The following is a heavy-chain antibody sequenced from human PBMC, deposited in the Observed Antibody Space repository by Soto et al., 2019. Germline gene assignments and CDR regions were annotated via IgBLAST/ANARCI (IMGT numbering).Heavy chain of an antibody. V-gene: IGHV1-18*01. CDR1: GYTFSRYG. CDR2: ISGFNGNT. J-gene: IGHJ4*02. D-gene: IGHD6-13*01. CDR3: ARASAYSTPWSFDN. Sequence: QVPLVQSGAEVKKPGASVRVSCKASGYTFSRYGISWVRQAPGQGLEWMGWISGFNGNTKESEKLQGRVTLTTDTAANTAHMELRGLRSDDTAVYYCARASAYSTPWSFDNWGQGTLLTVYS.